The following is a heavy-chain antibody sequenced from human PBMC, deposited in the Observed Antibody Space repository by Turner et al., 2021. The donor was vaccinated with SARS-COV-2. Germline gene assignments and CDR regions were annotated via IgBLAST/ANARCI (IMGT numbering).Heavy chain of an antibody. CDR1: GYTLTEVS. CDR2: FDPKDGET. D-gene: IGHD6-19*01. Sequence: QDELVLAGADVQKPGASVKVPCKVSGYTLTEVSMHWVRQAPGKGLEWMGGFDPKDGETIYAQKFQGRVTMTEDTSTDTAYMELSSLRSGNTAVYYGAAGVAVAGTPSVYYYYYGMDVWGQGTTVTVSS. V-gene: IGHV1-24*01. CDR3: AAGVAVAGTPSVYYYYYGMDV. J-gene: IGHJ6*02.